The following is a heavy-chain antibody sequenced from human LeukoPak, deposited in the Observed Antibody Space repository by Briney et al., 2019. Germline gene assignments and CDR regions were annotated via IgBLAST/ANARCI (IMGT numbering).Heavy chain of an antibody. CDR2: IDPGGGST. CDR3: ARDRPVGYYFDY. CDR1: GYIFTTYY. V-gene: IGHV1-46*01. D-gene: IGHD1-26*01. Sequence: ASVKVSCKTSGYIFTTYYMHWVRQAPGQGLEWMGIIDPGGGSTTYAQKFQGRVTMTRDTSTSTVYMELSSLRSEDTAVYYCARDRPVGYYFDYWGQGTLVTVSS. J-gene: IGHJ4*02.